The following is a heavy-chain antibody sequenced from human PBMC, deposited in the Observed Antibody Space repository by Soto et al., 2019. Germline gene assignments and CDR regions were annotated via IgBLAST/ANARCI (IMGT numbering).Heavy chain of an antibody. CDR1: GFTFTNYG. CDR2: ILYDGSNK. Sequence: PGGSLRLSCAASGFTFTNYGMHWVRQAPGKGLEWVAVILYDGSNKYYADSVKGRFTISRDNSKNTPYLQMNSLRAEDTAVYYCAKDRGMAARTARIDYWGQGTLVTVSS. CDR3: AKDRGMAARTARIDY. V-gene: IGHV3-30*18. D-gene: IGHD6-6*01. J-gene: IGHJ4*02.